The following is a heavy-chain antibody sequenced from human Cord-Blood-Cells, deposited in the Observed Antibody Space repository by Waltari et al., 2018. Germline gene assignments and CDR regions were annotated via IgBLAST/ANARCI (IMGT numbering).Heavy chain of an antibody. V-gene: IGHV3-23*01. CDR3: AKPVLRLGRFQDYYFDY. Sequence: EVQLLESGGGLVQPGGSLRLSCAASGFPFSSYAMIWVRTAPGKGLGWVSAISGSGGSTYYADSVKGRFTISRDNSKNTLYLQMNSLRAEDTAVYYCAKPVLRLGRFQDYYFDYWGQGTLVTVSS. CDR1: GFPFSSYA. D-gene: IGHD1-26*01. J-gene: IGHJ4*02. CDR2: ISGSGGST.